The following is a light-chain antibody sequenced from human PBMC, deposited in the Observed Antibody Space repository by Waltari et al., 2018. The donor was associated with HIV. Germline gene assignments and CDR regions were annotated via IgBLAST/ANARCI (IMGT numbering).Light chain of an antibody. V-gene: IGKV1-27*01. CDR3: QKYNSAPHT. J-gene: IGKJ4*01. CDR2: AAS. CDR1: QDISNY. Sequence: DTQMTQPPSSLSASAGDIVTITCRARQDISNYLSWYQQKPGTIPKLLIYAASTLQAGVPSRFSGSGSGTDFTLTISSLQPEDVATYYCQKYNSAPHTFGGGTKVEIK.